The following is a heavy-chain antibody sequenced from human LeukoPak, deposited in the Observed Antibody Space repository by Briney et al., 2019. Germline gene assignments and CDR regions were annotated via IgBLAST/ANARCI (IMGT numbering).Heavy chain of an antibody. Sequence: PWETLSLTCTVSGDSISSGSYYWSWIRQPAGKGLEWIGRIYTSGSTNDNPAHKSRVTITVDTSKYLCSLKLSSVTAADTAVYYCARLFRGGYYMDVWGKGTTVTISS. V-gene: IGHV4-61*02. D-gene: IGHD3-10*01. J-gene: IGHJ6*03. CDR1: GDSISSGSYY. CDR2: IYTSGST. CDR3: ARLFRGGYYMDV.